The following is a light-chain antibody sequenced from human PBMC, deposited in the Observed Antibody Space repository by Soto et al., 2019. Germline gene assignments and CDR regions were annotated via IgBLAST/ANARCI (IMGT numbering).Light chain of an antibody. J-gene: IGKJ1*01. Sequence: DIQMTQSPSSLSASVGDRVTITCRASQSISSYLNWYQQKPGKAPKLLIYAASSLQSGVPSRFSGGGSGTDFTLTISSLQPEDFATYYCQQSSSTPLTFGQGTKVDI. V-gene: IGKV1-39*01. CDR3: QQSSSTPLT. CDR1: QSISSY. CDR2: AAS.